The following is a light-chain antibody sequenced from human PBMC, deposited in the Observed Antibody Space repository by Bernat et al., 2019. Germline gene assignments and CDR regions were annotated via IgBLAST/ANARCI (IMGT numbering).Light chain of an antibody. V-gene: IGLV3-19*01. CDR2: GKN. CDR3: TSRESSGNPYV. Sequence: SSELTQDPAVSVALGQTVRITCQGDSLRSYYASWYQQKPGQAPELVIYGKNNRPSGIPDRFSGSSSGNTASLTITGAKAEDEADYYCTSRESSGNPYVFGTGTKVTVL. CDR1: SLRSYY. J-gene: IGLJ1*01.